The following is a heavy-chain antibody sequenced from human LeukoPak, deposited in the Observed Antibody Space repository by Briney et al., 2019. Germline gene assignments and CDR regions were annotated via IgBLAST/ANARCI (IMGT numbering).Heavy chain of an antibody. J-gene: IGHJ5*02. CDR2: IDFSGSTI. V-gene: IGHV3-48*03. CDR3: ARDRRSPRSAYDWGHLDA. D-gene: IGHD5-12*01. Sequence: GGSLRLSCAASGFTFSSYELNWVRQAPGKGLEGVSYIDFSGSTIHYANSVKGRFTISRDNAKNSLYLHMDSLKVEDTAVYYCARDRRSPRSAYDWGHLDAWGQGTLVAVSS. CDR1: GFTFSSYE.